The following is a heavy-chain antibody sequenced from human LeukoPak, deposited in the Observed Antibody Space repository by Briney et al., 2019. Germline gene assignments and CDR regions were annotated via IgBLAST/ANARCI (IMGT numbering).Heavy chain of an antibody. CDR3: AGRVDDFWSGSYGMDV. J-gene: IGHJ6*02. D-gene: IGHD3-3*01. V-gene: IGHV4-4*07. CDR2: IYTSGST. CDR1: GGSISSYY. Sequence: SETLSLTCTVSGGSISSYYWSWIRQPAGKGLEWIGRIYTSGSTNYNPSPKSRVTMSVDTSKNQFSLKLSSVPAADTAVYYCAGRVDDFWSGSYGMDVWGQGTTVTVSS.